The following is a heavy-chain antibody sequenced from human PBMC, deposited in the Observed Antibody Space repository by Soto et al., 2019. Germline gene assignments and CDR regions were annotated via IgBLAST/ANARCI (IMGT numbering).Heavy chain of an antibody. J-gene: IGHJ4*02. D-gene: IGHD3-22*01. Sequence: QVQLVESGGGLVKTSGSLRIACAASGFTFSDYYMSWVRQAPGKGLEWVSCISSSGNTIYYADSVKGRFTISRDNAKNSVYLQMNSLRAEDTALYFCAKMSSENYYDPVFSWGQGTLVTVSS. CDR1: GFTFSDYY. CDR2: ISSSGNTI. V-gene: IGHV3-11*01. CDR3: AKMSSENYYDPVFS.